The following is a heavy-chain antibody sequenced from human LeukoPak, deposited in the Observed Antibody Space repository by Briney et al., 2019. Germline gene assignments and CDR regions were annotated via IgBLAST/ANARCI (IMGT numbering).Heavy chain of an antibody. Sequence: ASVKVSCKASGYTFTSYGISWVRQAPGQGLEWMGWISTYNGNTNYAQKLQGRVTLTTDTSSSTAYMELRSLRSDDTAVYYCARAPGYYGDYWGQGTLVTISS. V-gene: IGHV1-18*01. CDR3: ARAPGYYGDY. D-gene: IGHD3-10*01. CDR2: ISTYNGNT. J-gene: IGHJ4*02. CDR1: GYTFTSYG.